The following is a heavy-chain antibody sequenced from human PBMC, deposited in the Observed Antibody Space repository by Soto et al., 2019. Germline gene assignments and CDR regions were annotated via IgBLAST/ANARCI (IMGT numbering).Heavy chain of an antibody. D-gene: IGHD3-3*01. V-gene: IGHV4-34*01. CDR3: ARGRGGVDFWSGYPFAYFDY. CDR1: GGSFSGYY. Sequence: TSETLSLTCAVYGGSFSGYYWSWIRQPPGKGLEWIGEINHSGSTNYNPSLKSRVTISVDTSKNQFSLKLSSVTAADTAVYYCARGRGGVDFWSGYPFAYFDYWGQGTLVTVSS. CDR2: INHSGST. J-gene: IGHJ4*02.